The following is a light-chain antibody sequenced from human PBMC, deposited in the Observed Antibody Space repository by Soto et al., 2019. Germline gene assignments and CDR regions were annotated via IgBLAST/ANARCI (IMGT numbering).Light chain of an antibody. CDR1: ISDIGSYDR. J-gene: IGLJ2*01. Sequence: HSALIQPASVSGSPGQSITISCTGTISDIGSYDRVSWYQRHPGRAPKLMIYEDFRRPSEISNRFSGSKSGVTASLTISGLQAEDEADYYCASYAGSDLYVVFGGGTKLTVL. V-gene: IGLV2-23*01. CDR3: ASYAGSDLYVV. CDR2: EDF.